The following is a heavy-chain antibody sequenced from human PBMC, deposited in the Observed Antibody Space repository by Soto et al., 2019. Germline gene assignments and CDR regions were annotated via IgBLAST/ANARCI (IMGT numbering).Heavy chain of an antibody. V-gene: IGHV1-69*01. CDR2: IIPIFGTA. D-gene: IGHD2-2*01. J-gene: IGHJ6*02. Sequence: QLVQSGAEVKKPGSSVKVSCKASGGTFSSYAISWVRQAPGQGLEWMGGIIPIFGTANYAQKFQGRVTITADESTSTAYMELSSLRSEDTAVYYCARRYCISTSCYYYYGMDVWGQGTTVTVSS. CDR3: ARRYCISTSCYYYYGMDV. CDR1: GGTFSSYA.